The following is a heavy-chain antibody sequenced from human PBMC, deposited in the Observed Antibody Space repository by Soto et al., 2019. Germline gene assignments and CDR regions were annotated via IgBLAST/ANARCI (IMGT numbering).Heavy chain of an antibody. V-gene: IGHV3-9*01. J-gene: IGHJ4*02. D-gene: IGHD6-6*01. CDR1: GFTFDDYA. Sequence: EVQLVESGGGLVQPGRSLRLSCAASGFTFDDYAMHWVRQAPGKGLEWVSGISWNSGSIGYADSVKGRFTISRDNAKNSLYLQMSSLRAEDTALYYCAKDIGSIAARAGAFDYWGQGTLVTVSS. CDR2: ISWNSGSI. CDR3: AKDIGSIAARAGAFDY.